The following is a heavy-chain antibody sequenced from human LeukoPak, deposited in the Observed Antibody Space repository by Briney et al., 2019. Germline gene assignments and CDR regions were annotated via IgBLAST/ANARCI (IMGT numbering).Heavy chain of an antibody. D-gene: IGHD1-26*01. CDR2: IKQDGSEK. Sequence: GGSLRLSCAASGFTFSSYWMSWVRQAPGKGLEWVANIKQDGSEKYYVDSVKGRFTISRDNAQNSLYLQMNSLRAEDTAVYYCVRDRGSYRPIDYWGQGTLVTVSS. CDR3: VRDRGSYRPIDY. CDR1: GFTFSSYW. J-gene: IGHJ4*02. V-gene: IGHV3-7*03.